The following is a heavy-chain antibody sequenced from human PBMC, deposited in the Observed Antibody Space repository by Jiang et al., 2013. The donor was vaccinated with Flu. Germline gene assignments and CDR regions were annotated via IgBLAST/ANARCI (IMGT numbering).Heavy chain of an antibody. V-gene: IGHV4-34*01. CDR1: GGSFSGYY. D-gene: IGHD3-22*01. CDR3: ARGSDSSGYYYFDY. J-gene: IGHJ4*02. CDR2: INHSGST. Sequence: TCAVYGGSFSGYYWSWIRQPPGKGLEWIGQINHSGSTNYNPSLKSRVTISVDTSKNQFSLKLSSVTAADTAVYYCARGSDSSGYYYFDYWGQGTLVTVSS.